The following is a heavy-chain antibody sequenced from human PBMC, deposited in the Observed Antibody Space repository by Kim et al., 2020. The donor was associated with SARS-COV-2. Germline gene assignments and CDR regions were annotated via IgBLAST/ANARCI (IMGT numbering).Heavy chain of an antibody. CDR2: ISGSGGST. CDR3: RGRRGAYMNSGSYNFDY. D-gene: IGHD1-26*01. V-gene: IGHV3-23*01. J-gene: IGHJ4*02. CDR1: GFTFSSYA. Sequence: GGSLRLSCAASGFTFSSYAMSWVRQAPGKGLEWVSAISGSGGSTYYADSVKGRFTISRDNSKNTLYLQMNSLRAEDTAVYYCRGRRGAYMNSGSYNFDYWGQGTLVTVSS.